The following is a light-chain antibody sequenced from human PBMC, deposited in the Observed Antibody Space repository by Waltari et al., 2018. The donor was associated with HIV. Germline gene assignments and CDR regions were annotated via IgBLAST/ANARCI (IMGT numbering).Light chain of an antibody. Sequence: QSVLTQPPSASGNPGQRVTISGSGSSSNIGSNTVNWYQQLPGTAPKLLIYSNNQRPSGVPDRFSGSKSGTSASLAISGLQSEDEADYYCAAWDDSLNGPVFGGGTKLTVL. CDR1: SSNIGSNT. CDR3: AAWDDSLNGPV. J-gene: IGLJ2*01. CDR2: SNN. V-gene: IGLV1-44*01.